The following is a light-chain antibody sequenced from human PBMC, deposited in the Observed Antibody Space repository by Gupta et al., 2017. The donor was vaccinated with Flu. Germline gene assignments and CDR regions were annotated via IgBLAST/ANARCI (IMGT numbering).Light chain of an antibody. Sequence: VVMTQSPAILSASPGERVTLSCRASQAIRSDLVWYQQKLGQAPRLLVYGASSRSAGIPARFSGRGSGTEFTLTIDSVEAEDFAMYFCQQYENWPPGFTFGQGTKLELK. J-gene: IGKJ2*01. V-gene: IGKV3-15*01. CDR3: QQYENWPPGFT. CDR2: GAS. CDR1: QAIRSD.